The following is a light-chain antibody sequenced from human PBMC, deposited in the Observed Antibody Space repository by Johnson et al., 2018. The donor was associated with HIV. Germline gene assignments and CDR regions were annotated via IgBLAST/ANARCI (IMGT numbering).Light chain of an antibody. V-gene: IGLV1-51*01. CDR3: GTWDSSLSAGGV. Sequence: QSVLTQPPSVSAASGQKVTISCSGSTSNIGNNYVSWYQQLPGTAPKLLIYDYNKRPSGIPDRFSGSKSGTSATLGITGLQTGDEADYYCGTWDSSLSAGGVFGTGTKVTVL. CDR2: DYN. CDR1: TSNIGNNY. J-gene: IGLJ1*01.